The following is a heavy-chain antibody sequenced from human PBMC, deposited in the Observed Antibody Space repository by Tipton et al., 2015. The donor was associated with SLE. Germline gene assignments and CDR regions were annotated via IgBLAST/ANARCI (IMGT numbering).Heavy chain of an antibody. D-gene: IGHD3-10*01. CDR3: ARAPGVGVFDY. CDR2: IYYSGST. CDR1: GDSISSHY. V-gene: IGHV4-59*11. Sequence: TLSLTCTVSGDSISSHYWSWIRQHPGKGLEWIGYIYYSGSTNYNPSLKSRVTISVDTSKNQFSLKLGSVTAADTAVCYCARAPGVGVFDYLGQGTLVTVSS. J-gene: IGHJ4*02.